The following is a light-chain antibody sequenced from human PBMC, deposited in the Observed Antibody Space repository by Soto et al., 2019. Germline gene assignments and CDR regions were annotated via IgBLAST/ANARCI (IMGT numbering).Light chain of an antibody. J-gene: IGKJ1*01. Sequence: DIQMTQSPSSLSASVGDRVTITCRASQSISTYLNWYQQKAGLAPKLLIYAASSLQSGVPSRFSGSGSGTDFTLTISGLQPDDFTTYYCQQYTSYSRAVGQGTKVDIK. CDR1: QSISTY. V-gene: IGKV1-39*01. CDR3: QQYTSYSRA. CDR2: AAS.